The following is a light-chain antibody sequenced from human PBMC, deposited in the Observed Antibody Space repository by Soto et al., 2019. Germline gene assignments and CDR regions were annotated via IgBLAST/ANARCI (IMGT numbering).Light chain of an antibody. J-gene: IGKJ5*01. CDR1: QGLLHSNGNNY. V-gene: IGKV2-28*01. CDR3: MQALQTPIT. CDR2: MGS. Sequence: DIVVTQFPLSLPVTPGEPASISCNASQGLLHSNGNNYVDWYLQKPGQSPHLLIFMGSNRASGVPDRFSGSGSATDFALKISRVEAEDVGVYYCMQALQTPITFGQGTRLEIK.